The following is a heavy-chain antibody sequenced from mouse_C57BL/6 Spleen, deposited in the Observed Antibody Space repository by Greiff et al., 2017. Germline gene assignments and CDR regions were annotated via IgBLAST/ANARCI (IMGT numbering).Heavy chain of an antibody. CDR3: ARDAMDY. J-gene: IGHJ4*01. Sequence: VQLQQPGAELVMPGASVKLSCKASGYTFTSYWMHWVKQRPGQGLEWIGGIDPSDSYTNYNQKFKGKSTLTVDKSSSTAYMQLSSLTSEDSAVYYCARDAMDYGGQGTSVTVSS. CDR2: IDPSDSYT. V-gene: IGHV1-69*01. CDR1: GYTFTSYW.